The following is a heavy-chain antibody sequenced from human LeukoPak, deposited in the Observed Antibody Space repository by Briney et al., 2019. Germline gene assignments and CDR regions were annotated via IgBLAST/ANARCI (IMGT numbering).Heavy chain of an antibody. CDR2: ISSSSSYI. CDR3: ARGFPSWYFDY. V-gene: IGHV3-21*01. CDR1: GFTFSRYS. D-gene: IGHD2-15*01. J-gene: IGHJ4*02. Sequence: GGSLRLSCAASGFTFSRYSTNWVRQAPGKGLEWVSSISSSSSYIYYADSVNGRFTNSRDNAKYSLYLQMSSLRADDTAVYYCARGFPSWYFDYWGQGTLVTVSS.